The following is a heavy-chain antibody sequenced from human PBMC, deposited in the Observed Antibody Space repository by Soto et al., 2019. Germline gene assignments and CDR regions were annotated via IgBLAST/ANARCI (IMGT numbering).Heavy chain of an antibody. CDR3: ARVSGSYYYGMDV. CDR1: GGSISSSYW. CDR2: IYHSGST. Sequence: QVQLQESGPGLVKPSGTLSLTCAVSGGSISSSYWWSWVRQPPGKGLEWIGEIYHSGSTNYNTSPTXRXXISVDKSKNQFSLKVTSVTAADTAVYYCARVSGSYYYGMDVWGQGTTVTVSS. J-gene: IGHJ6*02. V-gene: IGHV4-4*02.